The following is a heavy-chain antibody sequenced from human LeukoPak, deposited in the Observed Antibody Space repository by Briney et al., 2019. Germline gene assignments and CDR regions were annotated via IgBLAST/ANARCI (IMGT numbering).Heavy chain of an antibody. D-gene: IGHD3-22*01. CDR2: ISAYYGNT. CDR3: AREYYYDSSGYYPFDY. Sequence: ASVKVSCKASGYTFTSYGISWVRQAPGQGLECMGWISAYYGNTNYAQKLQGRVTMTTDTSTSTAYMELRSLRSDDTAVYYCAREYYYDSSGYYPFDYWGQGTLVTVSS. J-gene: IGHJ4*02. CDR1: GYTFTSYG. V-gene: IGHV1-18*01.